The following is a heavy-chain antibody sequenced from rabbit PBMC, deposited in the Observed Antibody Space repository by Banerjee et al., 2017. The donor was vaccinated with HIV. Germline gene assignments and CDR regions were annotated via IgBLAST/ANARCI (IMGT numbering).Heavy chain of an antibody. J-gene: IGHJ2*01. D-gene: IGHD7-1*01. CDR3: ARWSTGSGASYAFDP. V-gene: IGHV1S8*01. Sequence: ASWVNGRFTISSDNAQNTVDLQMNSLTAADTATYFCARWSTGSGASYAFDPWGPGTLVTVS.